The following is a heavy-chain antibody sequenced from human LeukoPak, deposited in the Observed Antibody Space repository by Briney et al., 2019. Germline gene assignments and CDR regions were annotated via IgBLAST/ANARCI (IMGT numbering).Heavy chain of an antibody. Sequence: GGSLRLSCAASGFTFTTYAMSWVRQAPGKGLEWVSTISGSGGSTGYADSVKGRFTISRDNSKNTLYLQMNSLRAEDTAVYYCAKGGYNWFDPWGQGTLVTVSS. V-gene: IGHV3-23*01. CDR2: ISGSGGST. CDR1: GFTFTTYA. J-gene: IGHJ5*02. CDR3: AKGGYNWFDP.